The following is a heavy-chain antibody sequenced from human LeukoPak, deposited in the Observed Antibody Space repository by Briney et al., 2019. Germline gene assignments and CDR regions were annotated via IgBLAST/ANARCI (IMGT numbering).Heavy chain of an antibody. Sequence: GGSLRLSCAASGSTFSSYGMHWVRQAPGKGLEWVAVISYDGSNKYYADSVKGRFTISRDNSKNTLYLQMNSLRAEDTAVYYCAKSFKYCTNGVCFSSNFDYWGQGTLVTVSS. CDR2: ISYDGSNK. CDR1: GSTFSSYG. J-gene: IGHJ4*02. D-gene: IGHD2-8*01. V-gene: IGHV3-30*18. CDR3: AKSFKYCTNGVCFSSNFDY.